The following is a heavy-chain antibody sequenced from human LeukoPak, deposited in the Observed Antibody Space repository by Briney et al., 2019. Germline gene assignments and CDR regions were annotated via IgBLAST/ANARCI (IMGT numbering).Heavy chain of an antibody. CDR2: VSSSSTSI. Sequence: GGSLRLSCAASGFSFSIYSMNWVRQAPGKGLEWDSSVSSSSTSIYYADSLKGRFTISRDNAKNSLFLQVNSLRDEDTAVYYCARGPPCSSTSCYVTGAFDFWGQGTMVTVSS. D-gene: IGHD2-2*01. V-gene: IGHV3-21*01. CDR1: GFSFSIYS. CDR3: ARGPPCSSTSCYVTGAFDF. J-gene: IGHJ3*01.